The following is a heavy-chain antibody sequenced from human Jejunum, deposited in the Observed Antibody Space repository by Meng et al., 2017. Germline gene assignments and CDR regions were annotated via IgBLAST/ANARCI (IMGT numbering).Heavy chain of an antibody. CDR3: AADPCEYEPDFDY. CDR1: GFTFSSSV. Sequence: SVKVSCKASGFTFSSSVVQWVRQARGQPLECIGWIVVGSGNTNYAQKFQERVTITRDMSTSTVYMEVSSLRSEDTAIYYCAADPCEYEPDFDYWGQGTLVTVSS. V-gene: IGHV1-58*01. D-gene: IGHD2/OR15-2a*01. CDR2: IVVGSGNT. J-gene: IGHJ4*02.